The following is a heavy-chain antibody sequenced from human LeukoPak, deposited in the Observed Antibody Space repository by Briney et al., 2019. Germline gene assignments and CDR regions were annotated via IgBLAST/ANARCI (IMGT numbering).Heavy chain of an antibody. V-gene: IGHV1-2*02. CDR3: ASIYDFWSGYPMDY. Sequence: GASVKVSCKASGYTFTGYYMHWVRQAPGQGLEWMGWINPNSGGTNYAQKFQGRVTMTRDTSIRTAYMELSRLRSDDTAVYYCASIYDFWSGYPMDYWGQGTLVTVSS. D-gene: IGHD3-3*01. J-gene: IGHJ4*02. CDR2: INPNSGGT. CDR1: GYTFTGYY.